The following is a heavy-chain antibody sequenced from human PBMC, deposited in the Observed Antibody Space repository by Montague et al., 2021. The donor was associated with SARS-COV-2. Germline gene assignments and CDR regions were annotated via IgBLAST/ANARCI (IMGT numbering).Heavy chain of an antibody. V-gene: IGHV3-21*01. CDR1: GFTFSSYS. Sequence: XLRLSCAASGFTFSSYSMNWVRQAPGKGLEWVSSISSSSSYIYYADSVKGRFTISRDNAKNSLYLQMNSLRAEDTAVYYCARSHELWFGENPQGPGAFDIWGQGTMVTVSS. CDR3: ARSHELWFGENPQGPGAFDI. D-gene: IGHD3-10*01. CDR2: ISSSSSYI. J-gene: IGHJ3*02.